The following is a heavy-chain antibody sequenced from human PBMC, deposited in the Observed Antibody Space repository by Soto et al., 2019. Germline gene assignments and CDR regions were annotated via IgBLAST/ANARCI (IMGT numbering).Heavy chain of an antibody. Sequence: ASVKASTKAPGYPFTSYAMHWVRQDPGQRLEWMGWINAGNGNTKYSQKFQGRVTITRDTSTSTAYMELRSLRSDDTAVYYSARDPFSADNLLDLLRQGSLVIVTS. CDR1: GYPFTSYA. D-gene: IGHD6-19*01. V-gene: IGHV1-3*01. CDR2: INAGNGNT. J-gene: IGHJ5*02. CDR3: ARDPFSADNLLDL.